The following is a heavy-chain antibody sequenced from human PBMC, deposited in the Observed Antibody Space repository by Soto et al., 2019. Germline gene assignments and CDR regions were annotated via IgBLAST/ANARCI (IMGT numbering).Heavy chain of an antibody. V-gene: IGHV1-69*01. Sequence: QVQLVQSGAEVKKPGSSVKVSCKASGGTFTSFAVSWVRQAPGQGLEWMGGIIPIAGTAQYAQKFQGRVTITADESTSTGYMELSRVSSAKTAVYYCAGGCSSPNCSFALHGKWGQRTLVPVSP. CDR2: IIPIAGTA. CDR3: AGGCSSPNCSFALHGK. CDR1: GGTFTSFA. J-gene: IGHJ4*02. D-gene: IGHD2-2*01.